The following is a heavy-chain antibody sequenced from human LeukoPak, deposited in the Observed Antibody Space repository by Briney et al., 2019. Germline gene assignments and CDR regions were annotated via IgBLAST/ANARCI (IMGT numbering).Heavy chain of an antibody. CDR1: GGSISSYY. D-gene: IGHD7-27*01. CDR2: IYTSGST. CDR3: ARSGPPLSYNWFDP. V-gene: IGHV4-4*07. J-gene: IGHJ5*02. Sequence: SETLSLTCTVSGGSISSYYWSWIRQPAGKGLEWIGRIYTSGSTNYNPSLKSRVTMSVDTSKNQFSLKLSSVTAADTAVYYCARSGPPLSYNWFDPWGQGTLVTVSS.